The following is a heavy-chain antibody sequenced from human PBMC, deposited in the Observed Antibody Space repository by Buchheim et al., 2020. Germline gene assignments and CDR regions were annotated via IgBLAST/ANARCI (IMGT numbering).Heavy chain of an antibody. Sequence: QVQLVQSGAEVKKPGASVKVSCKASGYTFTGYYMHWVRQAPGQGLEWMGRINPNSGGTNYAQKFQGRVTLTRGTSLSLAYMELSRLRSDDTAVYYCARRSALGRKGWYFDLWGRGTL. D-gene: IGHD7-27*01. CDR1: GYTFTGYY. CDR2: INPNSGGT. J-gene: IGHJ2*01. CDR3: ARRSALGRKGWYFDL. V-gene: IGHV1-2*06.